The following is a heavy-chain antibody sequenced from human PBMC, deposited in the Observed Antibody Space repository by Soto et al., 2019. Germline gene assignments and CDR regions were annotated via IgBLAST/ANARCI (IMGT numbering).Heavy chain of an antibody. J-gene: IGHJ4*02. D-gene: IGHD6-6*01. Sequence: EVQLVESGGGLVQPGGSLRLSCAVSGCTFSTYWMHWVRQVPGKGRLWVSGINSDGSSTSYADSVKGRFTIFRDNAKNTLYLQMNSLRAEDTAVYYCTRSIYSSSRADYWGQGTLVTVSS. CDR2: INSDGSST. CDR1: GCTFSTYW. V-gene: IGHV3-74*01. CDR3: TRSIYSSSRADY.